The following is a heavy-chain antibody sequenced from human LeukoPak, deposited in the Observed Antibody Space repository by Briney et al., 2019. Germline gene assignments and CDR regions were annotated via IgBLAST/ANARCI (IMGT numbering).Heavy chain of an antibody. V-gene: IGHV3-66*01. J-gene: IGHJ6*02. CDR3: ARAKADGNDGYYYYGMDV. D-gene: IGHD1-1*01. CDR1: GFTVSSNY. Sequence: GGSLRLSCAASGFTVSSNYMSWVRQAPGKGLEWVSVIYSGGSTYYADSVKGRFTISRDNSKNTLYLQMNSLRAEDAAVYYCARAKADGNDGYYYYGMDVWGQGTTVTVSS. CDR2: IYSGGST.